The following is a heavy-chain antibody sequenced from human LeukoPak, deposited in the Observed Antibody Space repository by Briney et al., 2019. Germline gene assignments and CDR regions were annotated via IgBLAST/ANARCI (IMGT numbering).Heavy chain of an antibody. CDR1: GGFFNTYY. V-gene: IGHV4-59*01. J-gene: IGHJ4*02. D-gene: IGHD3-3*01. CDR3: ARGAFGTFFGVLTYYFDY. CDR2: IYYTGST. Sequence: PSETLSLTCTVSGGFFNTYYWSWIRQPPGKRLEWLGYIYYTGSTNYNPSLKSRVTISLDTSQNQFSLKLTSVTAADTAVYYCARGAFGTFFGVLTYYFDYWGQGTLVTVSS.